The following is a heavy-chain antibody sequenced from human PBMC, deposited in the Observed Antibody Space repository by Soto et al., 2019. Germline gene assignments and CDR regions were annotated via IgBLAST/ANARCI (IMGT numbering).Heavy chain of an antibody. CDR3: AHSYCGGDRYGREAFEI. D-gene: IGHD2-21*02. CDR1: GFSLSTSGVG. CDR2: IYWDDDK. V-gene: IGHV2-5*02. Sequence: QITLKESGPTLVKPTQTLTLTCTFSGFSLSTSGVGVGWIRQPPGKALEWLALIYWDDDKRYSPSLKSRLTITKDASKNQVVHTRTSMDPEDTATYDCAHSYCGGDRYGREAFEIWGQGTMVTVSS. J-gene: IGHJ3*02.